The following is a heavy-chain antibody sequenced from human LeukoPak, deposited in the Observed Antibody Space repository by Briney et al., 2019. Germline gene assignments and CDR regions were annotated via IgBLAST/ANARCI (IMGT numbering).Heavy chain of an antibody. CDR2: IYVSGNT. D-gene: IGHD3-10*01. J-gene: IGHJ5*02. CDR3: ARDGEYGRWFDP. Sequence: SETLSLTCSVSGDSISEYYWSWIRQPPGTGLEWIGYIYVSGNTNYNPSLKSRVTLSLDTSKNQFSLKMTSVTAADTAIYYCARDGEYGRWFDPWGQGTLVTVSS. CDR1: GDSISEYY. V-gene: IGHV4-59*01.